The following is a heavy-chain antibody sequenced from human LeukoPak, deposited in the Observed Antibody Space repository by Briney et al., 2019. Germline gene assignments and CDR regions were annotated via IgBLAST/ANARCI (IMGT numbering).Heavy chain of an antibody. CDR2: IYYSGST. D-gene: IGHD4-17*01. CDR1: GGSISSGGYY. J-gene: IGHJ4*02. V-gene: IGHV4-31*03. CDR3: ARVNDYGDYFDD. Sequence: PSETLSLTCTVSGGSISSGGYYWSWIRQHPGKGLEWIGYIYYSGSTYYNPSLKSRVTISVDTSKNQFSLKLSSVTAADTAVYYCARVNDYGDYFDDWGQGTLVTVSS.